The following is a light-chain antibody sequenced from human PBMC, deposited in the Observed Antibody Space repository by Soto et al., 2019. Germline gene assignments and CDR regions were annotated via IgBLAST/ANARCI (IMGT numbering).Light chain of an antibody. CDR2: AAS. V-gene: IGKV1-8*01. Sequence: AIRMTQSPSSFSASTGDRVTITCRASQGIRSYLAWYQQKPGKSPKLLIDAASTLQSGVPSRFSGSGSGTDLSLTISCLQSEEFANYYCQQYYSYTLTFGGGTNVEI. CDR3: QQYYSYTLT. J-gene: IGKJ4*01. CDR1: QGIRSY.